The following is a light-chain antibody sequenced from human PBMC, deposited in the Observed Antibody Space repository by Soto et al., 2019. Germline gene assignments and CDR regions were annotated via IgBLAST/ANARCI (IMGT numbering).Light chain of an antibody. Sequence: DIQMTQSPSSLSASVGDRVTITCRASQSISSYLNWYQQKPGTAPKLLIYAASSLQSGVPSRFSGSGSGTDFTLTISRVEPEDFAVYYCQQYGDLPLSFGPGTKVDIK. CDR2: AAS. J-gene: IGKJ3*01. V-gene: IGKV1-39*01. CDR1: QSISSY. CDR3: QQYGDLPLS.